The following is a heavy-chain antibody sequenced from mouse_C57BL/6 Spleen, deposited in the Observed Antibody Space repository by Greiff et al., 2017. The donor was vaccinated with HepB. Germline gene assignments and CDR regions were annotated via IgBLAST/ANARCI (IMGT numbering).Heavy chain of an antibody. CDR2: INYDGSST. D-gene: IGHD1-1*01. V-gene: IGHV5-16*01. CDR3: ARIVLRFHWYFDV. CDR1: GFTFSDYY. J-gene: IGHJ1*03. Sequence: EVKLVESAGGLVQPGSSMKLSCTASGFTFSDYYMAWVRQVPEKGLEWVANINYDGSSTYYLDSLKSRFIISRDNAKNILYLQMSSLKSEDTTTYYCARIVLRFHWYFDVWGTGTTVTVSS.